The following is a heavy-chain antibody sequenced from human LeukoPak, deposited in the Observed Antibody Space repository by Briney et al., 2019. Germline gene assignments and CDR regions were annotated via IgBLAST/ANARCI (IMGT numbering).Heavy chain of an antibody. CDR2: ISSSGSTI. Sequence: GGSLRLSCAASGFTFSDYYMSWIRQAPGKGLEWVSYISSSGSTIYYADSVKGRFTISRDNAKNSLYLQMNSLRAEDTAVYYCARDLRLDSSGRGPDAFDIWGQGTMVTVSS. CDR1: GFTFSDYY. D-gene: IGHD3-22*01. V-gene: IGHV3-11*04. CDR3: ARDLRLDSSGRGPDAFDI. J-gene: IGHJ3*02.